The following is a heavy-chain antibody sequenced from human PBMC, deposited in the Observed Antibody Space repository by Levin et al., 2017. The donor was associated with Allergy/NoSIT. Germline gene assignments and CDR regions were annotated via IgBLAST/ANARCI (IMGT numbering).Heavy chain of an antibody. CDR2: ISSSGTTI. CDR3: ARQKPNYEISGYERGRGTFDI. J-gene: IGHJ3*02. V-gene: IGHV3-11*01. CDR1: GFIFSDYY. D-gene: IGHD3-22*01. Sequence: GESLKISCAASGFIFSDYYMSWIRQAPGKGLEWVSYISSSGTTIYHADSVKGRFTISRDNAKKSLYLQMNSLRAEDTAVYYCARQKPNYEISGYERGRGTFDIWGQGTMVTVSS.